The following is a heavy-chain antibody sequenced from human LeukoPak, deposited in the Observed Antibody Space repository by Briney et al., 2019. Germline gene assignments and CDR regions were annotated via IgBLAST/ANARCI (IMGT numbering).Heavy chain of an antibody. CDR2: IYYSGST. V-gene: IGHV4-39*01. J-gene: IGHJ5*02. CDR3: ASFNYYYGSGSYYA. Sequence: SETLSLTCTVSGGSISSSNYYWGWIRQPPGKGLEWIGSIYYSGSTYYNPSLKSRVTISVDTSKNQFSLKLSSVTAADTAVYYCASFNYYYGSGSYYAWGQGTLVTVSS. D-gene: IGHD3-10*01. CDR1: GGSISSSNYY.